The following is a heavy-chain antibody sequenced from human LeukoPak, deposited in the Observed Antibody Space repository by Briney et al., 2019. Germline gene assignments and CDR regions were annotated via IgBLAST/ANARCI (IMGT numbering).Heavy chain of an antibody. Sequence: SETLSLTCTVSGGSVSSGSYYWSWIRQPPGKGLEWIGYIYYSGSTNYNPSLKSRVTISVDTSKNQFSLKLSSVTAADTAVYHCARGLYSSGWFFDYWGQGTLVTVSS. V-gene: IGHV4-61*01. CDR2: IYYSGST. D-gene: IGHD6-19*01. J-gene: IGHJ4*02. CDR1: GGSVSSGSYY. CDR3: ARGLYSSGWFFDY.